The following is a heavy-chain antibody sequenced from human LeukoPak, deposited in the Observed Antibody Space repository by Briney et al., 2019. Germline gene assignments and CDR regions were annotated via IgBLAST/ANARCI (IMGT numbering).Heavy chain of an antibody. V-gene: IGHV3-9*01. CDR1: GFIFDDYA. D-gene: IGHD6-19*01. Sequence: GGSLRLSCAAAGFIFDDYAMFWFLQAPGKSLEWVSGISWDSLIIGYAASVKGRFTISRDNAKNSVYLQMNSLRADDTALYYCARGNRDSSGFYFYYGMDVWVQGTTVTVSS. J-gene: IGHJ6*02. CDR2: ISWDSLII. CDR3: ARGNRDSSGFYFYYGMDV.